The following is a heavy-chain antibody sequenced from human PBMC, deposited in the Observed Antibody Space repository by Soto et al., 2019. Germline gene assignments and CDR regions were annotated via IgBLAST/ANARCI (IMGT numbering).Heavy chain of an antibody. CDR2: IIPIFGTA. Sequence: ASVKVSCKASGGTFSSYAISWVRQAPRQGLEWMGGIIPIFGTANYAQKFQGRVTITADESTSTAYMELSSLRSEDTAVYYCARGGAYYDFWSGPAYYYYYMDVWGKGTTVTVSS. J-gene: IGHJ6*03. CDR1: GGTFSSYA. D-gene: IGHD3-3*01. CDR3: ARGGAYYDFWSGPAYYYYYMDV. V-gene: IGHV1-69*13.